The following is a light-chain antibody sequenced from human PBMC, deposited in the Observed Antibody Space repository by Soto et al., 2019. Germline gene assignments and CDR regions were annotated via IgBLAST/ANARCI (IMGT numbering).Light chain of an antibody. Sequence: QSALTQPPSASGSPGQSVTISCTGSSNDLGGYNYVSWYQHHPGKAPKLIIYEVRERPSGVPDRFSGSKSGNTASLTVSGLQAEDEVDYYCSSYGGSDNLIFGGGTKLTVL. V-gene: IGLV2-8*01. CDR2: EVR. CDR1: SNDLGGYNY. J-gene: IGLJ2*01. CDR3: SSYGGSDNLI.